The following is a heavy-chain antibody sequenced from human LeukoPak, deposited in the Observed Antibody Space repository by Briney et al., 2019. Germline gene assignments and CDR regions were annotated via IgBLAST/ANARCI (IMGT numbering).Heavy chain of an antibody. Sequence: ASVKVSCKASGYTFTCYYMNWVRQAPGQGLEWMGWINSDSGFTKYAQKFQGRVTMTRDTSITTVYMDLTRLTSYDTAVYYCARNFDMKGFDPWGQGTLVTVSS. V-gene: IGHV1-2*02. CDR3: ARNFDMKGFDP. J-gene: IGHJ5*02. CDR2: INSDSGFT. CDR1: GYTFTCYY. D-gene: IGHD3-9*01.